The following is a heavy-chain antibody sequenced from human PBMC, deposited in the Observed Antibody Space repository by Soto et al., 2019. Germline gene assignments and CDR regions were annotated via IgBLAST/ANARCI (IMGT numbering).Heavy chain of an antibody. CDR2: ISSNGGRA. J-gene: IGHJ6*02. CDR3: ARGYCSAVGCYVHYCYGFDV. V-gene: IGHV3-23*01. D-gene: IGHD2-15*01. CDR1: GFTFRNYA. Sequence: EVKLLQSGGGAGQPGGSLRLPCAAAGFTFRNYAMNWVRQAPGKGLGLVSSISSNGGRAYYADSVKGRFTISRDNSKNTLYLQMNSLRADDSAVYYCARGYCSAVGCYVHYCYGFDVWGQGTTVTVSS.